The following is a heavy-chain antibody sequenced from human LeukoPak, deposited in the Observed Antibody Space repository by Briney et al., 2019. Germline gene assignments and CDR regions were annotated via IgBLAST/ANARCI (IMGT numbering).Heavy chain of an antibody. D-gene: IGHD6-13*01. J-gene: IGHJ2*01. V-gene: IGHV4-34*01. CDR3: ARVYYSNSYDYWYFDL. CDR2: INHSGTS. Sequence: PSETLSLTCAVYGGSFSGNYWSWIRQPPGKGLEWIGEINHSGTSNYNPSLKSRVTMSVDTSKKQFSLKLRSVTAADTAVYYCARVYYSNSYDYWYFDLWGRGTLVTVSS. CDR1: GGSFSGNY.